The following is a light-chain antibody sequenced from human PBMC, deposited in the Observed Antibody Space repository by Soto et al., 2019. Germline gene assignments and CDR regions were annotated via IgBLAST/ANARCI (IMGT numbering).Light chain of an antibody. Sequence: EVAVTRTPATLCGSPGERAIPSCRASQSVSSNLAWYQQKPGQAPRLLIYGASTRATGIPARFSGSGSGTEFTLTISILQSEDFAVYYCAQYTNRPRTFGEGTKVDI. V-gene: IGKV3-15*01. CDR3: AQYTNRPRT. J-gene: IGKJ1*01. CDR2: GAS. CDR1: QSVSSN.